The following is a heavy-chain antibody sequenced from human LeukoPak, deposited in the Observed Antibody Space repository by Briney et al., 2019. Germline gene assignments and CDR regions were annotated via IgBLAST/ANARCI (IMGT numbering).Heavy chain of an antibody. CDR1: GFSLSTSGVG. Sequence: KLSGPTLVKPTQTLTLTCTFSGFSLSTSGVGVGWIRQPPGKALEWLALIYWDDDKRYSPSLKSRLTITKDTSKNQVVLTMTNMDPVDTATYYCAHRPADSSGYYLIEDYFDYWGQGTLVTVSS. CDR3: AHRPADSSGYYLIEDYFDY. J-gene: IGHJ4*02. V-gene: IGHV2-5*02. CDR2: IYWDDDK. D-gene: IGHD3-22*01.